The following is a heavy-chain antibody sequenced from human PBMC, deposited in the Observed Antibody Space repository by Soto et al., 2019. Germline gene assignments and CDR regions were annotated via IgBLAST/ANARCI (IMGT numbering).Heavy chain of an antibody. CDR3: ARATLGARYYYDSSGYHIRGAFDI. Sequence: ASETLSLTCTVSGGSVSSGSYYWSWIRQPPGKGLEWIGCIYYSGSTNYNPSLKSRVTISVDTSKNQFSLKLSSVTAADTAVYYCARATLGARYYYDSSGYHIRGAFDIWGQGTMVTVSS. CDR2: IYYSGST. D-gene: IGHD3-22*01. V-gene: IGHV4-61*01. J-gene: IGHJ3*02. CDR1: GGSVSSGSYY.